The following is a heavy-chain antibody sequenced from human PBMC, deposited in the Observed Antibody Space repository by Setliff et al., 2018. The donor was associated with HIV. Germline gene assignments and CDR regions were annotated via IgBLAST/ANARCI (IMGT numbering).Heavy chain of an antibody. V-gene: IGHV3-30*03. CDR3: ARGREWELSSWFDP. CDR1: GFTFSSFG. J-gene: IGHJ5*02. Sequence: GGSLRLSCAASGFTFSSFGMHWVRQAPGKGLEWVAIISYDGSNKFYADTVKGRFIISRDSSKNTLSLQMNSLRPEDTAVYYCARGREWELSSWFDPWGQGTLVTVSS. D-gene: IGHD1-26*01. CDR2: ISYDGSNK.